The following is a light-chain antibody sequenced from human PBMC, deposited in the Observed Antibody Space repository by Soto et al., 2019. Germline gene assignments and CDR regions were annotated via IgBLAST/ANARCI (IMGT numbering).Light chain of an antibody. CDR2: GNS. Sequence: QSVLTQPPSVSGAPGQRVTISCTGSSSNIGAGYDVHWYQQLPGTAPKLLIYGNSNRPSGVPDRFSGSKSGTSASLAITGLQAEDEADYYCASYRRINTRVFGGGTKVTVL. CDR3: ASYRRINTRV. CDR1: SSNIGAGYD. J-gene: IGLJ3*02. V-gene: IGLV1-40*01.